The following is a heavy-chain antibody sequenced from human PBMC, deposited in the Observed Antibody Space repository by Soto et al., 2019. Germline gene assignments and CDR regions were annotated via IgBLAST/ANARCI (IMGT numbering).Heavy chain of an antibody. CDR1: GGTFSGYT. J-gene: IGHJ5*02. CDR3: ARDSAQWLVSWFDP. D-gene: IGHD6-19*01. Sequence: GASVKVSCKASGGTFSGYTISWVRQAPGQGLEWMGRIIPILGIANYAQKFQGRVTITADKSTSTAYMELSSLRSEDTAVYYCARDSAQWLVSWFDPRGQRTLVTVSS. V-gene: IGHV1-69*04. CDR2: IIPILGIA.